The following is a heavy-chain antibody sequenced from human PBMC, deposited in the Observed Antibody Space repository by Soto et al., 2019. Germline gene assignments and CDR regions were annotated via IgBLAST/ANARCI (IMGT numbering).Heavy chain of an antibody. Sequence: PGGSLRLSCAASGFTFSSYGMHWVRQAPGKGLEWVAVIWYDGSNKYYADSVKGRFTISMDNSKNTRYLQMDSLRAEDTAVYYCARAHDYGDYFDYWGQGTLVTVSS. J-gene: IGHJ4*02. CDR3: ARAHDYGDYFDY. D-gene: IGHD4-17*01. V-gene: IGHV3-33*01. CDR1: GFTFSSYG. CDR2: IWYDGSNK.